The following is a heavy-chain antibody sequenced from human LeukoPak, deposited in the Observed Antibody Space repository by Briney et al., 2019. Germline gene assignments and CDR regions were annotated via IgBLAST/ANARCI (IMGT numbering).Heavy chain of an antibody. D-gene: IGHD6-6*01. J-gene: IGHJ4*02. CDR2: IWCDGSNK. V-gene: IGHV3-33*01. CDR1: GFTFSSYG. Sequence: GRSLRLSCAASGFTFSSYGMHRVRQAPGKGLEWVAVIWCDGSNKYYADSVKGRFTISRDNSKNTLYLQMNSLRAEDTAVYYCARDFFREYSSSSGDYWGQGTLVTVSS. CDR3: ARDFFREYSSSSGDY.